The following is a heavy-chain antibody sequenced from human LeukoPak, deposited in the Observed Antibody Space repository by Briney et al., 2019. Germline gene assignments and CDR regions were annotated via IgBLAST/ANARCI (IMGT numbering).Heavy chain of an antibody. CDR1: GFTFSSYW. D-gene: IGHD3-10*01. CDR3: ARDNYYGLGRPDY. J-gene: IGHJ4*02. V-gene: IGHV3-74*01. CDR2: IKSDGSGT. Sequence: PGGSLRLSCAASGFTFSSYWMHWVRQAPGRGLVWVSRIKSDGSGTTYADSVKGRFTISRDNAKNTLYLQMNSLRAEDTAVYYCARDNYYGLGRPDYWGQGTLVTVSS.